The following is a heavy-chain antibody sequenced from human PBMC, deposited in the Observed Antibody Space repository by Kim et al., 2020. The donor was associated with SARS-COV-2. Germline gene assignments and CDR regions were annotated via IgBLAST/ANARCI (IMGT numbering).Heavy chain of an antibody. CDR2: IYHRGST. CDR1: GGSIRTGGYY. D-gene: IGHD1-1*01. V-gene: IGHV4-31*03. J-gene: IGHJ4*02. CDR3: ARVTLNAFDS. Sequence: SETLSLTCTVSGGSIRTGGYYWSWIRQHPGKGLEWIGNIYHRGSTYYNPSLKSRLTISIDTSKNQFSLNLTSVTAADTAVYYCARVTLNAFDSWGQGTLVTVSS.